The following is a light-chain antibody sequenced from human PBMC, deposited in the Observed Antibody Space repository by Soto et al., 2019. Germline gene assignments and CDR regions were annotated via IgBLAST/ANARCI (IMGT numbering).Light chain of an antibody. CDR3: QQYGRSPFT. CDR1: QSVSSK. V-gene: IGKV3-20*01. CDR2: GAS. Sequence: EIVITQSPATLSVSPGEGATLSCRASQSVSSKLAWYQQKPGQAPRLLIYGASSRATGVPDRFSASGSGTDFTLTISRLETEEFAVYDCQQYGRSPFTVGPGKKGDIK. J-gene: IGKJ3*01.